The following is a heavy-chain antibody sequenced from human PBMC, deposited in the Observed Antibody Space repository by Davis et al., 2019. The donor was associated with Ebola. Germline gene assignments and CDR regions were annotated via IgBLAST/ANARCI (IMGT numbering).Heavy chain of an antibody. D-gene: IGHD2-15*01. CDR3: ARAISRYCSGGSCYWGWFDP. Sequence: ASVKVSCKASGGTFSSYAISWVRQAPGQGLEWMGWISAYNGNTNYAQKLQGRVTMTTDTSTSTAYMELRSLRSDDTAVYYCARAISRYCSGGSCYWGWFDPWGQGTLVTVSS. V-gene: IGHV1-18*01. J-gene: IGHJ5*02. CDR2: ISAYNGNT. CDR1: GGTFSSYA.